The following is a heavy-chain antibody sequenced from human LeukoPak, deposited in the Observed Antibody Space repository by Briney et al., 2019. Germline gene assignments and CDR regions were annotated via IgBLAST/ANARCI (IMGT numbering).Heavy chain of an antibody. CDR3: ARGLESSGWYGMDV. J-gene: IGHJ6*02. Sequence: GASVNVSCKTSGYTFSRYYIHWVRQAPGQGLEWMGIINTSGSTTRYGQKFKGRVTATRDTSTSTVYMEMSSLNSEDTVVYYCARGLESSGWYGMDVWGQGTTIIVSS. D-gene: IGHD6-19*01. CDR1: GYTFSRYY. V-gene: IGHV1-46*01. CDR2: INTSGSTT.